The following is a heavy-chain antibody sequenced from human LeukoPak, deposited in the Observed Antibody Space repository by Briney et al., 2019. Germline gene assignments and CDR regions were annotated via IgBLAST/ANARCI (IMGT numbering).Heavy chain of an antibody. Sequence: ASVTVSCKASGYTFTGYYMHWVRQAPGQGLEWMGWINPNSGGTNYAQKFQGRVTMTRNTSISTAYMELSRLRSDDTAVYYCARGALQQGLVTSWGQGTLVTVSS. CDR2: INPNSGGT. CDR1: GYTFTGYY. D-gene: IGHD6-19*01. V-gene: IGHV1-2*02. J-gene: IGHJ4*02. CDR3: ARGALQQGLVTS.